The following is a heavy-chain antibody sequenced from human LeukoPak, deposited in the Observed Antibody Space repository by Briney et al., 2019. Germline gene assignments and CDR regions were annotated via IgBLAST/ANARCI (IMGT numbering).Heavy chain of an antibody. CDR3: AKDLCLRAYHYYGMDV. CDR2: IYSGGST. CDR1: AVTTSSNY. Sequence: PGGSLILSCAASAVTTSSNYMSCVRQAPGEGLEWGSVIYSGGSTSYADSVKGRFTISRDNSKNTVYLQMNSLRAEDTAVYYCAKDLCLRAYHYYGMDVWGQGTTVTVSS. V-gene: IGHV3-53*01. J-gene: IGHJ6*02. D-gene: IGHD3-10*01.